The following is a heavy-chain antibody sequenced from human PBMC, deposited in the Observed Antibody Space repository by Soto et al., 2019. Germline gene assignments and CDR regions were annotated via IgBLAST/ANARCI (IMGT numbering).Heavy chain of an antibody. J-gene: IGHJ3*02. D-gene: IGHD3-3*01. CDR1: GFTVSSNY. Sequence: EVQLVESGGGLVQPGGSLRLSCAASGFTVSSNYMSWVRQAPGKGLEWVSVIYSGGSTYYADSVKGRFTISRDNSKNTLYLQMNGLRAEDTAVYYCARAPILEWLLEPDDAFDIWGQGTMVTVSS. CDR3: ARAPILEWLLEPDDAFDI. V-gene: IGHV3-66*01. CDR2: IYSGGST.